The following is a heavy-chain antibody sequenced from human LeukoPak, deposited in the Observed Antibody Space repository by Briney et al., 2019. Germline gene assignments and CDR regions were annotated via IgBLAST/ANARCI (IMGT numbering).Heavy chain of an antibody. D-gene: IGHD3-9*01. CDR2: IYYSGST. CDR3: ARDLYDILTGYYWYAFDV. V-gene: IGHV4-59*12. Sequence: PSETLSLTCTVSGGSISSYYWSWIRQPPGKGLEWIGYIYYSGSTNYNPSLKSRVTISVDTSKNQFSLKLSSVTAADTAVYYCARDLYDILTGYYWYAFDVWGQGTMVTVSS. J-gene: IGHJ3*01. CDR1: GGSISSYY.